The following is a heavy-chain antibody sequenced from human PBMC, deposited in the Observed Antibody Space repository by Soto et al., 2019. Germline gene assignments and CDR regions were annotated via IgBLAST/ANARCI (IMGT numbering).Heavy chain of an antibody. CDR2: VSGSGGNT. J-gene: IGHJ4*02. Sequence: VQLLESGGGLVQPGGSLRLSCAASGFTFSNYAMSWVRQAPGKGLEWVSAVSGSGGNTYYADSVQGRFTISRDNSKNMLNLQMNSLRAEDTAVYYCAKLNLFVSAAAGRGPFDYWGQGTLVTFSS. V-gene: IGHV3-23*01. CDR3: AKLNLFVSAAAGRGPFDY. CDR1: GFTFSNYA. D-gene: IGHD6-13*01.